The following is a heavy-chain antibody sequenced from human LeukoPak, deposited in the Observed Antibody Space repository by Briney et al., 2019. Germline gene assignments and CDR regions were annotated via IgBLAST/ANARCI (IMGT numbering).Heavy chain of an antibody. CDR3: ARAIGVGSGNHLFDY. D-gene: IGHD3-10*01. Sequence: GGSLRLSCAASGFTFSSYAMRWVRQAPGKGLEWVSAISGDSSTTYYADSVKGRFTVSRDNSKNTVFLQMTSLRAEDTVIYSCARAIGVGSGNHLFDYWGQGTLVTVSS. J-gene: IGHJ4*02. CDR2: ISGDSSTT. V-gene: IGHV3-23*01. CDR1: GFTFSSYA.